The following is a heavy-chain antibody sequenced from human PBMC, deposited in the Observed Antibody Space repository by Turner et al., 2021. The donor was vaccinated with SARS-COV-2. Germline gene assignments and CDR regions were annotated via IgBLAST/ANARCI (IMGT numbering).Heavy chain of an antibody. V-gene: IGHV3-66*01. CDR1: GFAVSNNY. J-gene: IGHJ4*02. Sequence: EVHLVESGGGVVQPGGSLRLSCAASGFAVSNNYMSWVRQAGGKGLEWVSLIYSGGSTYYADSVTGRFTISRDNSKNTLYLQMNSQRAEDTDVDYCATRMTTLPQWGQGTLVTVSS. D-gene: IGHD4-17*01. CDR2: IYSGGST. CDR3: ATRMTTLPQ.